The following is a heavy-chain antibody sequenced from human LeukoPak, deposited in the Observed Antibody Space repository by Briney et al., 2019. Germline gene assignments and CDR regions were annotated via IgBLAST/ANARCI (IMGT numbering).Heavy chain of an antibody. D-gene: IGHD6-13*01. Sequence: GGSLRLSCAASGFTFSSNGMHWVRQAPGKGLEWVAVISYDGSSKYCADSVKGRFTISRDNSKNTVYLQMNSLRVEDTVVYYCAKDLSSSWSFDSWGQGTLVTVSS. V-gene: IGHV3-30*18. CDR1: GFTFSSNG. CDR2: ISYDGSSK. J-gene: IGHJ4*02. CDR3: AKDLSSSWSFDS.